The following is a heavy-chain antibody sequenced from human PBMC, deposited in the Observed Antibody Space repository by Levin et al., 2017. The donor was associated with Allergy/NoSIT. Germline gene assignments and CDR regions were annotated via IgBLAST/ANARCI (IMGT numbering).Heavy chain of an antibody. V-gene: IGHV1-69*13. D-gene: IGHD5-12*01. J-gene: IGHJ3*02. CDR3: ARRKGDIGAAFDI. Sequence: VASVKVSCKASGGTFSTYAISWVRQAPGQGLEWMGGIIPIFDTPKYAQKFQGRVTITADESTSTAYMELTSLRSEDTAFYYCARRKGDIGAAFDIWGQGTMVTVSS. CDR1: GGTFSTYA. CDR2: IIPIFDTP.